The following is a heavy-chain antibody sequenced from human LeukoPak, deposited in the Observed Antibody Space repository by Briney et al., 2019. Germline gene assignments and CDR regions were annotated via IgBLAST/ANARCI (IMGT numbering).Heavy chain of an antibody. V-gene: IGHV4-4*07. D-gene: IGHD6-13*01. CDR3: ARGFIAAAGLNWFDP. CDR2: IYSSEST. J-gene: IGHJ5*02. CDR1: GDSISNYY. Sequence: PSETLSLTCTVSGDSISNYYWSWIRQPAGKGLERIGRIYSSESTNYNPSLKSRVTMSVDTSKNQFSLKLSSVTAADTAVYYCARGFIAAAGLNWFDPWGQGTLVTVSS.